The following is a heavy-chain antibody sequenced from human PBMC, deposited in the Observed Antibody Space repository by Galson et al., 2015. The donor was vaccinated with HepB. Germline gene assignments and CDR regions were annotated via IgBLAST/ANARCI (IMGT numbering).Heavy chain of an antibody. V-gene: IGHV3-30*18. CDR2: ISYDGSDK. Sequence: LRLSCAASGFTFSTYGMHWVRQAPGKGLEWVAVISYDGSDKYYADSVKGRFTVSRDDSTNTLYLQMNSLRAEDSAIYYGAKKGITGTYYYFMDVWGKGTTVTVSS. D-gene: IGHD1-20*01. J-gene: IGHJ6*03. CDR1: GFTFSTYG. CDR3: AKKGITGTYYYFMDV.